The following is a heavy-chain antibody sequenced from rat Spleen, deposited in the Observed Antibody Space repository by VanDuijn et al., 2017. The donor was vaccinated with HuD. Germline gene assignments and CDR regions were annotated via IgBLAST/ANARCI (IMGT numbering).Heavy chain of an antibody. CDR1: GFTFSNYD. V-gene: IGHV5-20*01. D-gene: IGHD1-12*03. Sequence: EVQLVESGGGLVQPGRSMKLSCAASGFTFSNYDMAWVRQAPKKGLEWVAYISYDGGITYYRDSVKGRFTISRDNAKSSLYLQMDSLRSEDTATYYCTTEDGYYHTWYWGQGVMVTVSS. CDR3: TTEDGYYHTWY. J-gene: IGHJ2*01. CDR2: ISYDGGIT.